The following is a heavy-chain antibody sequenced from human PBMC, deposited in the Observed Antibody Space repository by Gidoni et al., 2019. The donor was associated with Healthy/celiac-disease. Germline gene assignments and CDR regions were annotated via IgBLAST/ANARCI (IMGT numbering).Heavy chain of an antibody. V-gene: IGHV3-7*01. CDR3: ARDLDTAGYFQH. D-gene: IGHD2-21*02. CDR1: GVSFSSYW. J-gene: IGHJ1*01. CDR2: IKQDGSEK. Sequence: EVQLVESGGDLVQTGRSLRTCCAASGVSFSSYWMSWVRQAPGKGLEWVANIKQDGSEKYYVDSVKGRFTISRDNAKNSLYLQMNSLRAEDTAVYYCARDLDTAGYFQHWGQGTLVTVSS.